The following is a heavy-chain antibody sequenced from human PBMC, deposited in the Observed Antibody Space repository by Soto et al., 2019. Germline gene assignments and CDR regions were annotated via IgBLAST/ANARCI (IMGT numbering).Heavy chain of an antibody. CDR2: VYYDGTEK. CDR3: ARDRARKGTYYFDN. V-gene: IGHV3-33*01. J-gene: IGHJ4*02. CDR1: GFNYISYG. Sequence: QVYLVESGGGVVQPGTSLRLSCVASGFNYISYGMHWVRQAPGKALEWVAVVYYDGTEKYYGDSVKGRFTITRDNSQNTLSLQMNSLRVEDTAVYYCARDRARKGTYYFDNWGQGTLVTVSA.